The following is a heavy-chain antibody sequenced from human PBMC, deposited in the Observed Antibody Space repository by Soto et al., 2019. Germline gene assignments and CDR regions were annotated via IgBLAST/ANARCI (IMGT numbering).Heavy chain of an antibody. V-gene: IGHV1-69*01. Sequence: KVSCKASGGTFSSYAISWVRQAPGQGLEWMGGIIPIFGTANYAQKFQGRVTITADESTSTAYMELSSLRSEDTAVYYCASYYYDSSGLYPLDYWGQGTLVTVSS. D-gene: IGHD3-22*01. CDR3: ASYYYDSSGLYPLDY. CDR2: IIPIFGTA. J-gene: IGHJ4*02. CDR1: GGTFSSYA.